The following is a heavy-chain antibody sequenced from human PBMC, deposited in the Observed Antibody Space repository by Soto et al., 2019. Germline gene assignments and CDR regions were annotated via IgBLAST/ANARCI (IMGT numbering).Heavy chain of an antibody. D-gene: IGHD3-22*01. V-gene: IGHV4-61*01. CDR1: GGSVSSGSYY. CDR2: IYYSGST. J-gene: IGHJ4*02. Sequence: PSETLSLTCTVSGGSVSSGSYYWSWIRQPPGKGLEWIGYIYYSGSTNYNPSLKSRVTTSVDTSKNQFSLKLSSVTAADTAVYYCARDSSGSFDYWGQGTLVTVSS. CDR3: ARDSSGSFDY.